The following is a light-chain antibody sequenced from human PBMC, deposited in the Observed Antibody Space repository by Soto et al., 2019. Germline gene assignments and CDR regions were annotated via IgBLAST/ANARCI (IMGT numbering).Light chain of an antibody. Sequence: DIQMAHSPSTLSSSVGDRVTITCRASQSISSCLAWYHKKPGKAPKLLIYDASSWESGVPARFSGSGSGTEFTLTISSLQPDDFATYYCQQYNSYSPITFGQGTRLEI. CDR3: QQYNSYSPIT. J-gene: IGKJ5*01. CDR1: QSISSC. V-gene: IGKV1-5*01. CDR2: DAS.